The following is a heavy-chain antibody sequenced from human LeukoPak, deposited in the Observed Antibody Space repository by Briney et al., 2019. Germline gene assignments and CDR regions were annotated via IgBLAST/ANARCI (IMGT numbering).Heavy chain of an antibody. D-gene: IGHD3-10*01. J-gene: IGHJ4*02. V-gene: IGHV4-39*07. CDR3: ARGYYGSGPGDY. Sequence: SETLSLTCAVSSGSISSNSYYWGWIRQPPGKGLEWIGSIYYSGSTYYNPSLKSRVTISVDTSKNQFSLKLSSVTAADTAVYYCARGYYGSGPGDYWGQGTLVTVSS. CDR2: IYYSGST. CDR1: SGSISSNSYY.